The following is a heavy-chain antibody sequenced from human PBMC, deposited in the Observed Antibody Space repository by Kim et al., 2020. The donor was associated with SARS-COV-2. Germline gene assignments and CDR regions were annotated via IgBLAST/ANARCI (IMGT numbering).Heavy chain of an antibody. CDR2: IKQDGTEK. J-gene: IGHJ4*02. D-gene: IGHD1-26*01. CDR3: VRESNSGSYDY. CDR1: GFTFSRFW. V-gene: IGHV3-7*05. Sequence: GGSLRLSCAASGFTFSRFWMNWVRQAPGKGLEWVASIKQDGTEKYYVDSVKGRFAISRDNAKNSLYLQMNSLRAEDTAVYYCVRESNSGSYDYWGQGTLV.